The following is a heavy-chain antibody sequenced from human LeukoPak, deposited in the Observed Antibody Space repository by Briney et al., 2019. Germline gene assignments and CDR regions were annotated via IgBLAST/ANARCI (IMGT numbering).Heavy chain of an antibody. J-gene: IGHJ4*02. Sequence: GGSLRLSCAASGFTFSSYEMNWVRQAPGKGLEWVSYISSSGSTIYYADSVKGRFTISRDNAKNSLYLQMNSLRAEDTAVYYCARDRYYDSSGLIGYWGQGTLVTVSS. CDR1: GFTFSSYE. CDR2: ISSSGSTI. CDR3: ARDRYYDSSGLIGY. D-gene: IGHD3-22*01. V-gene: IGHV3-48*03.